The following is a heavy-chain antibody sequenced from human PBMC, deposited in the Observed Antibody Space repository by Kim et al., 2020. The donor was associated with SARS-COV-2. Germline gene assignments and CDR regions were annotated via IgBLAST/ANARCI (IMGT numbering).Heavy chain of an antibody. Sequence: GGSLRLSCAASGFTFSSYSMNWVRQAPGKGLECVSSISSSSSYIYYADSVKGRFTISRDNAKNSLYLQMNSLRAEDTAVYYCARAPYDFWSGYYFDYWGQGTLVTVSS. J-gene: IGHJ4*02. D-gene: IGHD3-3*01. CDR1: GFTFSSYS. CDR3: ARAPYDFWSGYYFDY. CDR2: ISSSSSYI. V-gene: IGHV3-21*01.